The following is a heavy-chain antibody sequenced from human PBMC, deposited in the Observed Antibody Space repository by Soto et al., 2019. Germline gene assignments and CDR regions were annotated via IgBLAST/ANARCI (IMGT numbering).Heavy chain of an antibody. CDR2: ISPIFGSA. CDR3: ARDLPVTSCYSCVNYYYGMDV. CDR1: GGAFSSNA. J-gene: IGHJ6*02. D-gene: IGHD2-2*01. Sequence: GASVKVSCKAFGGAFSSNAISWMRQAPGQGLEWIGTISPIFGSAAYAQRFQGRVTITADVPTSTAYMELSSLRSEDTAIYYCARDLPVTSCYSCVNYYYGMDVWGQGTTVTVSS. V-gene: IGHV1-69*13.